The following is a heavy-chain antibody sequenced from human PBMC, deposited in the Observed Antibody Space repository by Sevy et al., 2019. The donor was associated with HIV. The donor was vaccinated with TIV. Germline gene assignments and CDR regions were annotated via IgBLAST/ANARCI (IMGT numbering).Heavy chain of an antibody. D-gene: IGHD2-15*01. Sequence: SETLSLTCTVFGGSISSDSYNWGWIRQPPGKGLEWIGSISYSGDTHYNPSVKSRLSMSVDTSKNQFSLTLASVTAADTAVYFCARHYGGSADFWGQGTLVTVSS. V-gene: IGHV4-39*01. J-gene: IGHJ4*02. CDR2: ISYSGDT. CDR1: GGSISSDSYN. CDR3: ARHYGGSADF.